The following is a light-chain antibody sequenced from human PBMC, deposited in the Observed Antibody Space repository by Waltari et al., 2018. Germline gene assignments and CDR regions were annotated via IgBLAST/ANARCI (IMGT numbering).Light chain of an antibody. V-gene: IGLV1-36*01. CDR2: ADD. CDR1: RSNIGNNA. Sequence: QSVLTQTPSVSEAPRQRVTISCSGSRSNIGNNAVNWYQQVPGKAPKLLVFADDLLPSGVSDRFSGSKSGTSASLAISGLRSEDEGVYFCAAWDDSPKGVLFGGGTKLTVL. J-gene: IGLJ2*01. CDR3: AAWDDSPKGVL.